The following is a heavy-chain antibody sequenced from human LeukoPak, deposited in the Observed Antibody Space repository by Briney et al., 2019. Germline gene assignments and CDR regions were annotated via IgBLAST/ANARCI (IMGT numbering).Heavy chain of an antibody. Sequence: GGSLRLSCAASGFTFSSYAMSWVRQAPGKGLEWVSAISGSGGSTYYADSVKGRFTIPRDNSKNTLYLQINSLRAEDTALYYCAKGNYYFGSGTHDAFDIWGQGTMVTVSS. D-gene: IGHD3-10*01. CDR1: GFTFSSYA. V-gene: IGHV3-23*01. CDR3: AKGNYYFGSGTHDAFDI. J-gene: IGHJ3*02. CDR2: ISGSGGST.